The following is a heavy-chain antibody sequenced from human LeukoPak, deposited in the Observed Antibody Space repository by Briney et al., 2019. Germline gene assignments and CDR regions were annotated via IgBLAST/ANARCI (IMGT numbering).Heavy chain of an antibody. CDR2: IWYDGSNK. CDR1: GFTFSSYG. Sequence: PGGSLRLSCAASGFTFSSYGMHWVRQAPGQGLEWVAVIWYDGSNKYYADSVKGRFTISRDNSKNTLYLQMNSLRAEDTAVYYCARDEDGTGFDYWGQGTLVTVSS. D-gene: IGHD1-1*01. V-gene: IGHV3-33*01. J-gene: IGHJ4*02. CDR3: ARDEDGTGFDY.